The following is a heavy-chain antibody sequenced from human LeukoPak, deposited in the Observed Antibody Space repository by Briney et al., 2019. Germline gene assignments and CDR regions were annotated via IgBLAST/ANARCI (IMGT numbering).Heavy chain of an antibody. CDR3: ARRNYWYFEL. CDR2: INHSGST. J-gene: IGHJ2*01. CDR1: GGSFSGYY. V-gene: IGHV4-34*01. Sequence: PSETLSLTCAVYGGSFSGYYWSWIRQPPGKGLEWIGEINHSGSTNYNPSLKSRVTISVDTSKNQFSLKLSSVTAADTAVYYCARRNYWYFELWGRGTLVTVSS.